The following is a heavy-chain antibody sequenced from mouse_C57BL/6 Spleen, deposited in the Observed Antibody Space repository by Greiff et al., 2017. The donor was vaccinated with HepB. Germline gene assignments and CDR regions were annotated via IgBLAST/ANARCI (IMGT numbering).Heavy chain of an antibody. CDR1: GYTFTSYW. D-gene: IGHD2-12*01. CDR3: VKLAEFAY. CDR2: IDPSDSYT. V-gene: IGHV1-50*01. J-gene: IGHJ3*01. Sequence: QVQLQQPGAELVKPGASVKLSCKASGYTFTSYWMQWVKQRPGQGLEWIGEIDPSDSYTNYNQKFKGKATLTVDTSSSTAYMQLSSLTSEDSAVSYCVKLAEFAYWGQGTLVTVSA.